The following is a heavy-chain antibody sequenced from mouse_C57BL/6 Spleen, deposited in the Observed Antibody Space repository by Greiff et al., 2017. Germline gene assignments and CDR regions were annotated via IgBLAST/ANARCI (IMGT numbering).Heavy chain of an antibody. V-gene: IGHV14-4*01. D-gene: IGHD6-1*01. Sequence: VQLQQSGAELVRPGASVKLSCTASGFNIKDDYMHWVQQRPEQGLEWIGWIDPENGDTEYASNVQGKATITADTTTNTAYLQLSSLTSEDTAVYYCTTYNGSSCAMDYWGQGTSGTVSS. J-gene: IGHJ4*01. CDR1: GFNIKDDY. CDR3: TTYNGSSCAMDY. CDR2: IDPENGDT.